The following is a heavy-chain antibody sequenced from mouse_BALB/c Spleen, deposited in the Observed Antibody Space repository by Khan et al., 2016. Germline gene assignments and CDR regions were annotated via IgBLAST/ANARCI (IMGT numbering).Heavy chain of an antibody. CDR3: RRDAMDY. Sequence: VQLKQSGPDLVKPGASVKISCKASGYSFTGYYMYWVKQSHEKSLEWIGRINPNNGGSYSNQKFKGKAILTVDKSSSTAYMELRSLTSDDSAVYDCRRDAMDYWGQGTSVTVSS. J-gene: IGHJ4*01. V-gene: IGHV1-18*01. CDR2: INPNNGGS. CDR1: GYSFTGYY.